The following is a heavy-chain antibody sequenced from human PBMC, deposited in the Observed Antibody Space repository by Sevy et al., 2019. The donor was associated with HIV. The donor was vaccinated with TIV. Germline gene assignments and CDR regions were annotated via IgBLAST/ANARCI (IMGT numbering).Heavy chain of an antibody. CDR1: GFTFSGYW. Sequence: GGSLRPSCPASGFTFSGYWISWFRQAPGRGREWVANIKQEGSEKYYVDSVKGRFTISRDNAKNSLYLQMNSLRAEDTAVYYCARDGDSGSYHAFDIWGQGTMVTVSS. CDR3: ARDGDSGSYHAFDI. V-gene: IGHV3-7*01. J-gene: IGHJ3*02. D-gene: IGHD1-26*01. CDR2: IKQEGSEK.